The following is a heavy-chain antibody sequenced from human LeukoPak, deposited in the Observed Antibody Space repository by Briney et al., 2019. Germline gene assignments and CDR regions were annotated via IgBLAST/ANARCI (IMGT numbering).Heavy chain of an antibody. J-gene: IGHJ2*01. Sequence: GGSLRLSCAAYGFMFDDHAMHWVRHAPGKGLEWVSGIGWNTGSFDYVDSVKGRFTVSRDNVKKSLYLQMNSLTSEDTALYYCARARSRSVRGTIPGWAWNLDLWGRGTLVTVSS. CDR2: IGWNTGSF. CDR3: ARARSRSVRGTIPGWAWNLDL. V-gene: IGHV3-9*01. D-gene: IGHD3-10*01. CDR1: GFMFDDHA.